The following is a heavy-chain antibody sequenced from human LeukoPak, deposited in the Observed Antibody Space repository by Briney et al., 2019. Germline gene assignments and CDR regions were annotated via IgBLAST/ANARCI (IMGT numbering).Heavy chain of an antibody. CDR2: INHSGRT. Sequence: TTSETLSLTCAVYGGSFSGYYWSWIRQPPGKGLEWIGEINHSGRTNYNPSLKSRVTISVDKTKNQFSLKLSSVTAADPAVYYCASTKWLRSYFDYWGQGALVTVSS. V-gene: IGHV4-34*01. D-gene: IGHD5-12*01. CDR1: GGSFSGYY. J-gene: IGHJ4*02. CDR3: ASTKWLRSYFDY.